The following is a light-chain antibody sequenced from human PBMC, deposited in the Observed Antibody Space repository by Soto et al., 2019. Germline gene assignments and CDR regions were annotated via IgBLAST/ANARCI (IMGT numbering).Light chain of an antibody. CDR1: QSVSSSY. CDR2: GAS. V-gene: IGKV3-20*01. CDR3: QQYGRSTGT. J-gene: IGKJ1*01. Sequence: EIVLTQSPGTLSLSPWERATLSCRASQSVSSSYLAWYQQKPGQAPRLLIYGASSRATGIPDRFSGSGSGTDFTLTISRLEPEDFAVYYCQQYGRSTGTFGQG.